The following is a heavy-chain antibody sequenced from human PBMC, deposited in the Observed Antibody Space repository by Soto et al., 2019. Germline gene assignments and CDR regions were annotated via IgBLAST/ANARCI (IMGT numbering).Heavy chain of an antibody. Sequence: SETLSLTCTVSGGSISSYYWSWIRQPPGKGLEWIGYIYYSGSTNYNPSLKSRVTISVDTSKNQFSLKLSSVTAADTAVYYCARALLGYCTNGVCIERFDPWGQGTLVTVSS. CDR1: GGSISSYY. CDR2: IYYSGST. J-gene: IGHJ5*02. CDR3: ARALLGYCTNGVCIERFDP. D-gene: IGHD2-8*01. V-gene: IGHV4-59*01.